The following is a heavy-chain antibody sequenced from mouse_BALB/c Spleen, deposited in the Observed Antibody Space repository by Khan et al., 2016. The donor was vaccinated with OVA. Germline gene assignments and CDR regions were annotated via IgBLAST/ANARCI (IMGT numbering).Heavy chain of an antibody. CDR2: ISSGGNT. V-gene: IGHV5-6-5*01. CDR1: GFTFSNYA. CDR3: ARDYWFTY. J-gene: IGHJ3*01. Sequence: EVELVESGGGLVQPGGSLKLSCEGSGFTFSNYAMSWVRQTPERRLEWVASISSGGNTYYSVSVKGRFTISRDNARNFLYLQMSSRRSEDTAMYYCARDYWFTYWGQGTLVTVSA.